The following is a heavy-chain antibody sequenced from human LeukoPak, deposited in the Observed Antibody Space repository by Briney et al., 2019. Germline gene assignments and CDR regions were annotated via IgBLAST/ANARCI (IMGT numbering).Heavy chain of an antibody. J-gene: IGHJ4*02. D-gene: IGHD3-22*01. V-gene: IGHV1-8*01. CDR2: MNPNSGNT. Sequence: ASVKVSCKASGYTFTSYDINWVRQATGQGLEWMGWMNPNSGNTGYAQKLQGRVTMTRNTSISTAYMELSSLRSEDTAVYYCARLYDSSGYSYWGQGTLVTVSS. CDR1: GYTFTSYD. CDR3: ARLYDSSGYSY.